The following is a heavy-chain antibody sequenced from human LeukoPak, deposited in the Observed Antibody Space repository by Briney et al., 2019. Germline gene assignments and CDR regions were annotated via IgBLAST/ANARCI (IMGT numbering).Heavy chain of an antibody. CDR2: IAYDGSRA. D-gene: IGHD1-14*01. Sequence: GRSLRLCCAGSGITFGGYGMHWFRQTPGKGLEWVAVIAYDGSRAFYADSVKGRFTISRDNSKNTMSVQMDDLRAEDTAVYYCTRYNNDHFDYWDQGTLITVSS. CDR3: TRYNNDHFDY. J-gene: IGHJ4*02. CDR1: GITFGGYG. V-gene: IGHV3-33*03.